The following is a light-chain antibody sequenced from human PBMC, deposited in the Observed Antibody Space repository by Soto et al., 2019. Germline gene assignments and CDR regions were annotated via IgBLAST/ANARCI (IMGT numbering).Light chain of an antibody. CDR2: AAS. CDR1: QSISSY. V-gene: IGKV1-39*01. J-gene: IGKJ1*01. CDR3: QQSYSTPRT. Sequence: DIRMTQSPSSLSASVGDRVTITCRASQSISSYLNWYQQKPGKAPKLLIYAASSLQSGVPSRFSGSGSGTDFTLTISSLQPEDFAPYYCQQSYSTPRTFGQGTKVDIK.